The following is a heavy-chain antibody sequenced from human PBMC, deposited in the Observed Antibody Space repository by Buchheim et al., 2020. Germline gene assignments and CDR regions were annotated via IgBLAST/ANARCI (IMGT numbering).Heavy chain of an antibody. CDR2: IYWDDDK. D-gene: IGHD3-3*01. CDR3: AHSPTYYDFWSGDYYYYYYGMDV. V-gene: IGHV2-5*02. J-gene: IGHJ6*02. CDR1: GFSLSTSGVG. Sequence: QITLKESGPTLVKPTQTLTLTCTFSGFSLSTSGVGVGWIRQPPGKALEWLALIYWDDDKRYSPSLKSRLTITKDTSKNQVGLTMTNMDPVDTATYYRAHSPTYYDFWSGDYYYYYYGMDVWGQGTT.